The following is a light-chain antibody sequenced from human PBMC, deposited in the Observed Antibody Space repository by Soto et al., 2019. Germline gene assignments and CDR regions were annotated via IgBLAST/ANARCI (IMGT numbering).Light chain of an antibody. Sequence: DIQLTQSPSSLSASMGDSVTITCRASQSITSFLNWYQQKPGEAPSLLIYGASSLQSGVPARFSGRGSGTDFTLTIFSLQAEDFATYYCQQSYSTPRTFAQGTKV. CDR1: QSITSF. V-gene: IGKV1-39*01. CDR2: GAS. CDR3: QQSYSTPRT. J-gene: IGKJ1*01.